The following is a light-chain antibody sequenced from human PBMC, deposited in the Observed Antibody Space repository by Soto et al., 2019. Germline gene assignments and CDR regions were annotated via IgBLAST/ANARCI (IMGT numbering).Light chain of an antibody. J-gene: IGLJ1*01. Sequence: QSVLTQPASVSGFPGRSISISCTGTSSDVGGYEYVSWYQHHAGKAPKLMIYDVGSRPSGVSSRFSGSKSGNTASLTISGLQAEDEADYYCISYTSINLYVLGTGTKVTVL. CDR1: SSDVGGYEY. V-gene: IGLV2-14*03. CDR3: ISYTSINLYV. CDR2: DVG.